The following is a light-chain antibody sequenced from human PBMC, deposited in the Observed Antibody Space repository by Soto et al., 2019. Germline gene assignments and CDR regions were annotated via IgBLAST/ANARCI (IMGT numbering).Light chain of an antibody. CDR1: SPNIGTNA. Sequence: QSVVTQTPSASGTPGQRVTISCSGSSPNIGTNAVNWCQQLPGTAPRLLIYYDDLLASGVSARFSGSKSGTSASLAISGLQSEDEADYYCAAWDDSTKSHVFGTGTKLTVL. J-gene: IGLJ1*01. CDR2: YDD. V-gene: IGLV1-44*01. CDR3: AAWDDSTKSHV.